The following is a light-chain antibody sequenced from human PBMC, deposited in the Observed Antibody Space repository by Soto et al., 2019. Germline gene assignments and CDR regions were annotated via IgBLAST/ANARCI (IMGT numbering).Light chain of an antibody. CDR3: QQYGSSPPYT. V-gene: IGKV3-20*01. Sequence: EIVLTQSPGTLSLSPGERATLSCRASQSVSSSYLAWYRQNTGQAPRLLMYGTSNRAGGIPDRFSGSGSGTDFTLTISRLEPEDFAVYYCQQYGSSPPYTFGQGTRLE. CDR1: QSVSSSY. J-gene: IGKJ5*01. CDR2: GTS.